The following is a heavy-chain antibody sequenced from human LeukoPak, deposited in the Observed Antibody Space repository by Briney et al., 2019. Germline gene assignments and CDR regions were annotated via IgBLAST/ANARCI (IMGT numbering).Heavy chain of an antibody. CDR3: ARVRHYDSSGYYRRGGYYYYMDV. Sequence: KPSETLSLTCTVSGDSISSYYWSWIRQPAGKGLEWIGYIYYSGSTNYNPSLKSRVTISVDTSKNQFSLKLSSVTAADTAVYYCARVRHYDSSGYYRRGGYYYYMDVWGKGTTVTISS. V-gene: IGHV4-59*01. CDR1: GDSISSYY. J-gene: IGHJ6*03. D-gene: IGHD3-22*01. CDR2: IYYSGST.